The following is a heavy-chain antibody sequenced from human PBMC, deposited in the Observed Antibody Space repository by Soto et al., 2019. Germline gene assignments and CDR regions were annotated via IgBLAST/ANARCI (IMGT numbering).Heavy chain of an antibody. CDR2: ISSSSSYI. Sequence: ESGGGLVKPGGSLRLSCAASGFTFSSYSMNWVRQAPGKGLEWVSSISSSSSYIYYADSVKGRFTISRDNAKNSLYLQMNSLRAEDTAVYYCARVSPGGWYYFDYWGQGTLVTVSS. CDR3: ARVSPGGWYYFDY. CDR1: GFTFSSYS. D-gene: IGHD6-19*01. J-gene: IGHJ4*02. V-gene: IGHV3-21*01.